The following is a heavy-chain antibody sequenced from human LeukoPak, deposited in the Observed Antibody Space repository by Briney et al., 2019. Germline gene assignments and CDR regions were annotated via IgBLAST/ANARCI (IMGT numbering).Heavy chain of an antibody. CDR1: GFTFSSYS. D-gene: IGHD2-15*01. V-gene: IGHV3-48*04. CDR2: ITSDSSPI. J-gene: IGHJ3*02. Sequence: GGSLRLSSAASGFTFSSYSMNWVRQAPGKGLEWVSYITSDSSPIYYADSVKGRFTISRDNAKNSLYLQMNSLRAEDTALYYCAKALGDIVVVVANTPCAFDIWGQGTMVTVSS. CDR3: AKALGDIVVVVANTPCAFDI.